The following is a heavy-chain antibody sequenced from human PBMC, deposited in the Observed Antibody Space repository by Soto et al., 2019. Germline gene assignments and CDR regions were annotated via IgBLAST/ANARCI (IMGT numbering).Heavy chain of an antibody. J-gene: IGHJ6*02. Sequence: QVQLVQSGAEVKKPGSSVKVSCKASGGTFSSYAISWVRQAPGQGLEWMGGIIPIFGTANYAQKFQGRITITADESTSTAYMELRSLRSEDTVVYDWARAEYSSSSGTYYYYGMDVWGQGTTVTVSS. D-gene: IGHD6-6*01. CDR3: ARAEYSSSSGTYYYYGMDV. V-gene: IGHV1-69*01. CDR2: IIPIFGTA. CDR1: GGTFSSYA.